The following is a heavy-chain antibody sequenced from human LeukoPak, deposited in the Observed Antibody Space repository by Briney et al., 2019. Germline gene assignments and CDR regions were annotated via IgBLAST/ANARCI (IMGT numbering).Heavy chain of an antibody. CDR3: AKDPYYYGSGSQPNFDY. D-gene: IGHD3-10*01. CDR2: ISGSGGST. V-gene: IGHV3-23*01. CDR1: GFTFSSYA. Sequence: GGSLRLSCAASGFTFSSYAMSWVRQAPGKGLEWVSAISGSGGSTHYADSVKGRFTISRDNSKNTLYLQMNSLRAEDTAVYYCAKDPYYYGSGSQPNFDYWGQGTLVTVSS. J-gene: IGHJ4*02.